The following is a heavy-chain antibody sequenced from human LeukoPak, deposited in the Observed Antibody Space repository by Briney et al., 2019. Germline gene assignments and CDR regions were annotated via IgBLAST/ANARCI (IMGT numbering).Heavy chain of an antibody. D-gene: IGHD3-16*01. CDR2: IYPGDSDT. CDR3: ARGSFSYGPGGD. CDR1: GSIFTRDW. V-gene: IGHV5-51*01. Sequence: GESLQISCKGSGSIFTRDWIAWVRPQTGKGLEWMGIIYPGDSDTRYSPSFQGHVTISADKSISTAYLQWSSLKASDTAMYFCARGSFSYGPGGDWGQGTLVTVSS. J-gene: IGHJ4*02.